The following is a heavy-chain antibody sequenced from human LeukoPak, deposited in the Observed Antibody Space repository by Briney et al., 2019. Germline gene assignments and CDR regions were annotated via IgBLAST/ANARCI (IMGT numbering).Heavy chain of an antibody. CDR3: ARDGVEHSSWYGLDS. CDR2: IYTSGST. D-gene: IGHD6-13*01. Sequence: SETLSLTCTVSGASISSYYWSWVRQPAGEGLEWIGRIYTSGSTNYKPSLKSRVTMSVDTSKNQFSLKLTSVTAADTAVYYCARDGVEHSSWYGLDSWGPGTLVTVSS. J-gene: IGHJ4*02. V-gene: IGHV4-4*07. CDR1: GASISSYY.